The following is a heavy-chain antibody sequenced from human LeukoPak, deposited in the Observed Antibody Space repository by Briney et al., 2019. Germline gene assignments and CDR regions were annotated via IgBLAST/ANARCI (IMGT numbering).Heavy chain of an antibody. CDR1: GGSISSSSYY. J-gene: IGHJ5*02. CDR3: ARDPGNFDWSFAS. CDR2: FYYSGST. V-gene: IGHV4-39*07. D-gene: IGHD3-9*01. Sequence: SETLSLTCTVSGGSISSSSYYWGWIRQPPGKGLGWIGSFYYSGSTYYNPSLQSRVTISVDTSKNQFSLKLSSVTAADTAVYYCARDPGNFDWSFASWGQGTLVTVSS.